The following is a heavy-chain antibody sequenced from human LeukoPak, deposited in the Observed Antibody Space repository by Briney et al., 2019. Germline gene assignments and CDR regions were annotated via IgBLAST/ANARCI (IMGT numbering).Heavy chain of an antibody. V-gene: IGHV1-69*04. Sequence: SVKVSCKASGGTFSSYAISWVRQAPGQGLEWMGRIIPILGIANYAQNFQGRVTITADKSTSTAYMELSSLRSEDTAVYYCARPKYSSGWYLDWYFDLWGRGTLVTVSS. CDR3: ARPKYSSGWYLDWYFDL. CDR2: IIPILGIA. D-gene: IGHD6-19*01. J-gene: IGHJ2*01. CDR1: GGTFSSYA.